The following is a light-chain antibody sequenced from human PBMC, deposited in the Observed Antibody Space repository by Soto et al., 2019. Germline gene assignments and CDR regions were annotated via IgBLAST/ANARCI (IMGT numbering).Light chain of an antibody. CDR1: SGDIGAYNY. V-gene: IGLV2-14*01. CDR2: GVS. J-gene: IGLJ1*01. CDR3: SSYTSSTFYV. Sequence: QSALTQPASVSGSPGQSITISCTGTSGDIGAYNYVSWYQQHPYTAPKLLIYGVSDRPSGVSNRFSASKSGNTASLTISGLQAEDEADYYCSSYTSSTFYVFGTGTKATVL.